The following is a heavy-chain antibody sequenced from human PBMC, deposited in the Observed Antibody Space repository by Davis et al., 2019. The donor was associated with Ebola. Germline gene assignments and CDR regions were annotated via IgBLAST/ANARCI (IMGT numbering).Heavy chain of an antibody. CDR3: AKGGRSPLHQIDY. V-gene: IGHV3-11*01. CDR2: ISSSGSTI. CDR1: GFTFSDYY. D-gene: IGHD3-16*01. Sequence: GGSLRLSCAASGFTFSDYYMSWIRQAPGKGLEWVSYISSSGSTIYYADSVKGRFTISRDKSKNTMYLQMNSLRDEDTAVYYCAKGGRSPLHQIDYWGQGTLVTVSS. J-gene: IGHJ4*02.